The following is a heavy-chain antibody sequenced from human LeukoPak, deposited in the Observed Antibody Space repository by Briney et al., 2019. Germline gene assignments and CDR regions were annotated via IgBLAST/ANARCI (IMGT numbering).Heavy chain of an antibody. CDR1: GFTFSTYS. CDR3: AKDGAWLRFDD. D-gene: IGHD5-12*01. J-gene: IGHJ4*02. CDR2: ISPGGGPT. V-gene: IGHV3-23*01. Sequence: GGSLRLSCAASGFTFSTYSMNWVRQAPGKGLEWVSGISPGGGPTYYADPVKGRFTISRDDSKNTLYLQMKNLRAEDTAVYYCAKDGAWLRFDDWGQGILVTVSS.